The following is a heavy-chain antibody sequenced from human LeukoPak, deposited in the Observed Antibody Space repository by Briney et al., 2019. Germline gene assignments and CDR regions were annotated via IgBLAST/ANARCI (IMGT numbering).Heavy chain of an antibody. CDR1: GFTFSSYA. CDR2: FKTNSGQV. D-gene: IGHD4-11*01. J-gene: IGHJ4*02. CDR3: ARSVPDYTRFDY. Sequence: GGSLRLSCAASGFTFSSYAMNWVRQAPGKGLEWVSTFKTNSGQVYYAESVRGRFTISRDNSKNTVYLQMSSLRAEDTALYYCARSVPDYTRFDYWGQGALVTVSP. V-gene: IGHV3-23*01.